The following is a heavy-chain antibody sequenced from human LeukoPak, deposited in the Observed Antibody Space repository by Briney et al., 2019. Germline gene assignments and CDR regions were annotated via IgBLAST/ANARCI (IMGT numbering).Heavy chain of an antibody. CDR2: INPSGGST. V-gene: IGHV1-46*01. CDR3: ARHIGHGAFDI. Sequence: GASVKVSCKASGYTFTSYYMHWVRQAPGQGLEWMGIINPSGGSTSYAQKFQGRVTVTRDTSISTAYMELSRLRSDDTAVYYCARHIGHGAFDIWGHGTMVTVSS. CDR1: GYTFTSYY. J-gene: IGHJ3*02.